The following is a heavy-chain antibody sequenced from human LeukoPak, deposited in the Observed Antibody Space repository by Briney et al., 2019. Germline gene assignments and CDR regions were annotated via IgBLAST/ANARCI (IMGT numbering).Heavy chain of an antibody. D-gene: IGHD4-17*01. CDR2: IKSQIDGGTT. Sequence: PGGSLRLSCAASGFTFNNAWMTWVRQDPGKGLEWVGRIKSQIDGGTTDYAAPVKGRVTISRDDSRNTLFLQMNSLKSEDTAVYYCTTSTMTHDAFDIWGQGTMVTVSS. CDR1: GFTFNNAW. V-gene: IGHV3-15*01. J-gene: IGHJ3*02. CDR3: TTSTMTHDAFDI.